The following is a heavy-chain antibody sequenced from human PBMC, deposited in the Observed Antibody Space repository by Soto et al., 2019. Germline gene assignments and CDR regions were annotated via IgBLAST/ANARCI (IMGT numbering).Heavy chain of an antibody. V-gene: IGHV3-48*02. CDR3: ARLPKGSLVTA. J-gene: IGHJ4*02. CDR2: ISSSSDKT. Sequence: PGGSLRLSCVGSGFSFSDHSMNWVRQAPGKGLQWVSYISSSSDKTYYADSVKGRFTVSRDNAKNALFLQMNSLRDDDTATYFCARLPKGSLVTAWGQGTRVTVSS. CDR1: GFSFSDHS. D-gene: IGHD2-21*02.